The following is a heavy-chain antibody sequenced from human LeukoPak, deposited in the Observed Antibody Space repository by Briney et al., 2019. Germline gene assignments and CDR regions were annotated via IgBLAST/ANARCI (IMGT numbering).Heavy chain of an antibody. CDR1: GFTFGDYA. J-gene: IGHJ4*02. Sequence: GGSLRLSCTASGFTFGDYAMSWVRQAPGKGLEWVGFIRSKAYGGTTEYAASVKGRFTISRDDSKSIAYLQMNSLKTEDTAVYYCTRDGSDFDYWGQGTLVTVSS. D-gene: IGHD6-25*01. V-gene: IGHV3-49*04. CDR2: IRSKAYGGTT. CDR3: TRDGSDFDY.